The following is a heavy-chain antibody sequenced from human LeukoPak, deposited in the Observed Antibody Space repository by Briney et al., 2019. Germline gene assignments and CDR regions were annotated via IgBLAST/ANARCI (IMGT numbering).Heavy chain of an antibody. CDR2: ISDSGSTT. Sequence: GGSLRLSCAASGFTLSTFEMNWVRQAPGKGLEWVSYISDSGSTTYYAESVTGRFTISRDNAKNSLNLQMNSLRAEDTAVYYCARDRRRDAYKPDAFDIWGQGTMVTVSS. D-gene: IGHD5-24*01. J-gene: IGHJ3*02. CDR3: ARDRRRDAYKPDAFDI. CDR1: GFTLSTFE. V-gene: IGHV3-48*03.